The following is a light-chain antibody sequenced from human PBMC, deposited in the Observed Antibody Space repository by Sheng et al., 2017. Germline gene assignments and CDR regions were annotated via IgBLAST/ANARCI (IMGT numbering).Light chain of an antibody. Sequence: DIQMTQSPSSLSASVGERVTITCRASQNIYNYLNWYQQRPGAGPKLLIYTTSNLERGVPSRFSGSGSGTDFTLTINGLQPEDFAIYYCQQTYTSRALTFGGGTKVELK. J-gene: IGKJ4*01. CDR2: TTS. CDR1: QNIYNY. V-gene: IGKV1-39*01. CDR3: QQTYTSRALT.